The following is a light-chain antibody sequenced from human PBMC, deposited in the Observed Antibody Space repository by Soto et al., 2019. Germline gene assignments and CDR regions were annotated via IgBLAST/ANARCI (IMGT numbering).Light chain of an antibody. CDR3: QQFGSSLLT. CDR1: QSVSSSY. CDR2: GAS. Sequence: EIVLTQSPGTVSLSPGERATLSCRASQSVSSSYLAWYQHKPGQAPRLLIYGASVRATGIPDRFSGSGSGTDFTLTISRLEPEDFAVYYCQQFGSSLLTFGGGTKVEVK. V-gene: IGKV3-20*01. J-gene: IGKJ4*01.